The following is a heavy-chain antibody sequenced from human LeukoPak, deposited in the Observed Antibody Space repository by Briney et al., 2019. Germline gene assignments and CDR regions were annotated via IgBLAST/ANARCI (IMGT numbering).Heavy chain of an antibody. Sequence: SETLSLTCAVYGGSFSGYYWSWIRQPPGKGLEWIGEINHSGSTNYNPSLKSRVTISVDTSKNQFSLKLRSVTAADTAVYYCARVTGYMIEDYFDYWGQGTLVTVSS. D-gene: IGHD3-22*01. CDR2: INHSGST. CDR3: ARVTGYMIEDYFDY. CDR1: GGSFSGYY. J-gene: IGHJ4*02. V-gene: IGHV4-34*01.